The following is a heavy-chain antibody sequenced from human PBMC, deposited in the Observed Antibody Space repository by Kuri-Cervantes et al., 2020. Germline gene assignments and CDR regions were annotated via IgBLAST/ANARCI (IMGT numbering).Heavy chain of an antibody. CDR1: GFTFSDYY. CDR2: ISSSGSTI. D-gene: IGHD5-12*01. Sequence: GESLKISCAASGFTFSDYYMSWIRQAPGKGLEWVSYISSSGSTIYYADSVKGRFSISRDNAKNSPYLQMNSLRAEDTALYYCAKGRNSGYGFDAFDIWGQGTMVTVSS. CDR3: AKGRNSGYGFDAFDI. V-gene: IGHV3-11*01. J-gene: IGHJ3*02.